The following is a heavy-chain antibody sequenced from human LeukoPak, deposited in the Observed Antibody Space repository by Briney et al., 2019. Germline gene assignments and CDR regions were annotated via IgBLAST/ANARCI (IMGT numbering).Heavy chain of an antibody. J-gene: IGHJ4*02. V-gene: IGHV4-61*02. CDR3: ARIPPYSTFDN. Sequence: SQTLSLTCTVSGGSISSGSYYWSWIRQPAGKGLEWIGRIYTSGSTNYNPSLKSRVTISVDTSKNQFSLKLSSVTAADTAVYYCARIPPYSTFDNWGQGTLVTVSS. CDR1: GGSISSGSYY. CDR2: IYTSGST. D-gene: IGHD6-13*01.